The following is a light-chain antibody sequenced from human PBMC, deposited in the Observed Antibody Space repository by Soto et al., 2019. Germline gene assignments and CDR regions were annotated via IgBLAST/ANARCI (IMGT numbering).Light chain of an antibody. V-gene: IGKV3-20*01. J-gene: IGKJ2*01. CDR3: QQYGSSGT. Sequence: SVLTHSPGMLFLSRGEGATLSWRASQSVSNNYLAWYQQIPGQAPRLLIYGASNRATGIPDRFSGSGSGTDFTLTISRLEPEDFAVYYCQQYGSSGTFGQGTKVDIK. CDR1: QSVSNNY. CDR2: GAS.